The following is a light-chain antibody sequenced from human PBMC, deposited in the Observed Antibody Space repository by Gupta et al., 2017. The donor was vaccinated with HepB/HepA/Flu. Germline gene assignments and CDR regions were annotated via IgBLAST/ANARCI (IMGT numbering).Light chain of an antibody. CDR2: GAS. V-gene: IGKV3-20*01. J-gene: IGKJ4*02. Sequence: EVVLTQPPATLSLSPGERAALSCRARQSVSSSYLAWYQQKPGQAPRLLIYGASSRATGIPDRFSGSGSGTDFTLTISRLEPEDFAVYYCQQDSSSPRTFGEGTKVEIK. CDR1: QSVSSSY. CDR3: QQDSSSPRT.